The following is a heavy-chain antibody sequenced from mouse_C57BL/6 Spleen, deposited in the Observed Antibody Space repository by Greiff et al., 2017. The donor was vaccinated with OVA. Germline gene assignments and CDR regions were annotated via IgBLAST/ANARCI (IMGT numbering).Heavy chain of an antibody. CDR1: GFTFSDYG. D-gene: IGHD1-1*01. CDR2: ISNLAYSI. V-gene: IGHV5-15*01. J-gene: IGHJ2*01. Sequence: EVQLVESGGGLVQPGGSLKLSCAASGFTFSDYGMAWVRQAPRKGPEWVAFISNLAYSIYYADTVTGRVTISRENAKNTLYLEMSSLRSEDTAMYYCARHTGYFDYWGQGTTLTVAS. CDR3: ARHTGYFDY.